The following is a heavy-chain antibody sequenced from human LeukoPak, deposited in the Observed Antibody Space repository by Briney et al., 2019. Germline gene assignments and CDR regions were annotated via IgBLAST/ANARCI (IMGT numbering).Heavy chain of an antibody. CDR2: IYYSGST. D-gene: IGHD6-13*01. CDR1: GGSFSGYY. CDR3: ATEAAGTQRNWFDP. Sequence: PSETLSLTCAVCGGSFSGYYWSWIRQPPGKGLEWIGSIYYSGSTNYNPSLKSRVTISVDTSKNQFSLKLSSVTAAGTAVYYCATEAAGTQRNWFDPWGQGTLVTVSS. J-gene: IGHJ5*02. V-gene: IGHV4-34*01.